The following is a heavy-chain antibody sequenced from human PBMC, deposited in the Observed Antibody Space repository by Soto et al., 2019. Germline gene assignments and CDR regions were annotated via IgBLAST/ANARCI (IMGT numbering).Heavy chain of an antibody. CDR3: ARDGLYYDSSGADY. CDR1: AFSLTSCS. J-gene: IGHJ4*02. D-gene: IGHD3-22*01. CDR2: LSRSGGAT. V-gene: IGHV3-23*01. Sequence: GGSLRLSCVTSAFSLTSCSMSWVRQTPGKGLEWVSALSRSGGATYYADSVKGRFTISRDTSTNTLYLQMNSLRAEDTAVYYCARDGLYYDSSGADYRGQGTLVTAPQ.